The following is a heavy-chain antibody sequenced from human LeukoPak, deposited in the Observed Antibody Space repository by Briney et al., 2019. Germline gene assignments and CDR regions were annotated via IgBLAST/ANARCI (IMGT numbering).Heavy chain of an antibody. Sequence: GGSLRLSCAASGFTFSSYWMHWVRQAPGKGLVWVSRINSDGSSTSYADSVEGRSTISRDNAKNTLYLQMNSLRAEDTAVYYCARDGAFADYPYYYYYMDVWGKGTTVTVSS. J-gene: IGHJ6*03. V-gene: IGHV3-74*01. D-gene: IGHD3-16*01. CDR2: INSDGSST. CDR1: GFTFSSYW. CDR3: ARDGAFADYPYYYYYMDV.